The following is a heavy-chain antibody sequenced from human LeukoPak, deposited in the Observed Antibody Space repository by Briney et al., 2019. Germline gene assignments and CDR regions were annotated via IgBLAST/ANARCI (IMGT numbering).Heavy chain of an antibody. CDR2: INPSGGST. CDR1: GYTFTRYY. CDR3: ARAAERITMIVVAYFDY. D-gene: IGHD3-22*01. J-gene: IGHJ4*02. Sequence: ASVKVSCKASGYTFTRYYMHWVRQAPGQGLEWMGIINPSGGSTSYAQKFQGRVTMTRDTSTSTVYMELSSLRSEDTAVYYCARAAERITMIVVAYFDYWGQGTLVTVSS. V-gene: IGHV1-46*01.